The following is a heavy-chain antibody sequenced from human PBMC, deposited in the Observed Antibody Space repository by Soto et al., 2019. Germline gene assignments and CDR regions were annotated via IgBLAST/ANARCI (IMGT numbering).Heavy chain of an antibody. J-gene: IGHJ6*02. CDR1: GFTFNSHG. CDR3: AIGAEYQLLSRDYFYGMDV. Sequence: QVQLVEAGGGVVQPGRSLRLSCGASGFTFNSHGMHWVRQAPGEGLEWVAVISYEGSNNFYAESVKGRFTISRDNSKNTLYLQMNSLRREDTAVYYCAIGAEYQLLSRDYFYGMDVWGQGTTVTVSS. CDR2: ISYEGSNN. D-gene: IGHD2-2*01. V-gene: IGHV3-30*03.